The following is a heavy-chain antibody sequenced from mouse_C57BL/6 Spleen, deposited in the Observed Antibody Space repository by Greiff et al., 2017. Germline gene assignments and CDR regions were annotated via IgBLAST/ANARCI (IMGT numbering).Heavy chain of an antibody. Sequence: DVHLVGSGGGLVQPGGSLKLSCAASGFTFSDYYMYWVRQTPEKRLEWVAYISNGGGSTYYPDTVKGRFTISRDNAKNTLYLQMSRLKSEDTAMYYCARHSGGIFDYWGQGTTLTVSS. CDR2: ISNGGGST. CDR3: ARHSGGIFDY. D-gene: IGHD1-1*02. J-gene: IGHJ2*01. V-gene: IGHV5-12*01. CDR1: GFTFSDYY.